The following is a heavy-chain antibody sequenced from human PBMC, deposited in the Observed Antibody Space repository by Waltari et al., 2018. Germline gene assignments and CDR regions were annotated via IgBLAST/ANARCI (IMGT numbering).Heavy chain of an antibody. CDR1: DGTFRSST. Sequence: QVQLVQSGAEVQTPGSSVKVSCTASDGTFRSSTISWLRQATGQGLEWMGRIITIIGIANYAQKCQGIVTITAEKSTSTAYMELSSLRSEDTAVYYCASPTVVTATGNAFDIWGQGTMVTVSS. J-gene: IGHJ3*02. CDR3: ASPTVVTATGNAFDI. CDR2: IITIIGIA. V-gene: IGHV1-69*02. D-gene: IGHD2-21*02.